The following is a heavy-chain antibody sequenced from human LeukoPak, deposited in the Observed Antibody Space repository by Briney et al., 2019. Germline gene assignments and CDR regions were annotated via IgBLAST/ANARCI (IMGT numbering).Heavy chain of an antibody. CDR3: AASSGVTLGRF. CDR2: IYHTAIT. Sequence: ESIGYIYHTAITSYTPSLKSRVIMSVDKSMNQLSLKVSSLNAADTAVYYCAASSGVTLGRFWGQGTLVTVSS. J-gene: IGHJ4*02. V-gene: IGHV4-31*02. D-gene: IGHD4/OR15-4a*01.